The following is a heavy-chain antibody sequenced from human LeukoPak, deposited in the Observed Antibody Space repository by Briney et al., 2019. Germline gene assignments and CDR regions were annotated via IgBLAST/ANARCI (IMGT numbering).Heavy chain of an antibody. CDR1: GGSFSGYY. J-gene: IGHJ4*02. CDR2: INHSGST. Sequence: SETLSLTCAVYGGSFSGYYWSWIRQPPGKGLEWIGEINHSGSTNYNPSLKSRVTISVDTSKNQFSLKLSSVTAADTAVYYCARRPRPGIAAAGDFDYWGQGTLVTVSS. CDR3: ARRPRPGIAAAGDFDY. D-gene: IGHD6-13*01. V-gene: IGHV4-34*01.